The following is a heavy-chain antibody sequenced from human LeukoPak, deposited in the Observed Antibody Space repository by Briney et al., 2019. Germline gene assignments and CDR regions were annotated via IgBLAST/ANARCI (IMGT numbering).Heavy chain of an antibody. Sequence: SETLSLTCTVSGGSISSSSYYWGWIRQPPGKGLEQIGSIYYSGSTYYNPSLKSRVTISVDTSKNQFSLKLSSVTAADTAVYYCARTILYYYYGMDVWGQGTTVTVS. CDR1: GGSISSSSYY. CDR3: ARTILYYYYGMDV. D-gene: IGHD3-9*01. V-gene: IGHV4-39*07. J-gene: IGHJ6*02. CDR2: IYYSGST.